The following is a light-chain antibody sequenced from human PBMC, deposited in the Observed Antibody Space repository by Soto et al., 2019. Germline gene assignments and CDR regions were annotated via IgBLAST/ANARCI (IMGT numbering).Light chain of an antibody. J-gene: IGKJ1*01. CDR3: QQYGSSSWT. CDR2: GAS. Sequence: EIVLTQSPGTLSLSPGERATLSCRASQSVSSSYLAWYQQKPGQAPRLLIYGASSRATGIPDRFSGSGSGTAFPLTISRLEPEDFAVYYCQQYGSSSWTFGQGTKVEI. CDR1: QSVSSSY. V-gene: IGKV3-20*01.